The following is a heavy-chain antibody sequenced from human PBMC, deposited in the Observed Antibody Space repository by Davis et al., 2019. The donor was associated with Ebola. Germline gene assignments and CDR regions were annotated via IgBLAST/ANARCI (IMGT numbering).Heavy chain of an antibody. CDR3: ATAENSFGVVLRHYFES. J-gene: IGHJ4*02. V-gene: IGHV1-69*13. Sequence: SVTVSCKASVDTFSTNTVIWVRQAPGQGLAWMGELIPLFATPSYSQKFQGRVTITADESTATAYMELSGLGAEDSGIYYCATAENSFGVVLRHYFESWGQGTLVTVSA. CDR2: LIPLFATP. CDR1: VDTFSTNT. D-gene: IGHD3-3*01.